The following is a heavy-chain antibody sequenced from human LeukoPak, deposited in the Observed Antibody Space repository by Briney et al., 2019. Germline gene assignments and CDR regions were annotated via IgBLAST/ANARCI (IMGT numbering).Heavy chain of an antibody. CDR3: ARNPPRYFN. CDR1: GFTFSSYW. J-gene: IGHJ4*02. V-gene: IGHV3-7*05. CDR2: IQQDGSEK. Sequence: GGSLRLSCAASGFTFSSYWMIWVRQAPGKGLEWVANIQQDGSEKYYVNSVKGRFTISRDNAKNSLYLQMNSLRAEDTAVYYCARNPPRYFNWGQGTLVTVSS. D-gene: IGHD1-26*01.